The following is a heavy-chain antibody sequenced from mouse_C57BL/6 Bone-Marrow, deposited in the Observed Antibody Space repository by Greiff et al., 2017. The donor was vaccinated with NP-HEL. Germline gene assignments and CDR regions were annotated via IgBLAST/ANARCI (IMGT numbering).Heavy chain of an antibody. CDR1: GYTFTRYG. Sequence: VQLQQSGAELARPGASVKLSCKASGYTFTRYGISWVKQRTGQGLEWIGEIYPRSGNTYYNEKFKGKATLTADKSSSTAYMELRSLTSEDSAVYFCARQLRLRRDYFDYWGQGTTLTVSS. V-gene: IGHV1-81*01. CDR3: ARQLRLRRDYFDY. J-gene: IGHJ2*01. CDR2: IYPRSGNT. D-gene: IGHD3-2*02.